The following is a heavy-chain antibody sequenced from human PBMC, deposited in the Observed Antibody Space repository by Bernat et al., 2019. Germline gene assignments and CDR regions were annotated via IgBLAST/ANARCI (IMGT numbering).Heavy chain of an antibody. CDR2: VYSGGTT. CDR1: ADSISSHNNF. CDR3: ATPWRATYYYSSSSYYGWDAFDT. Sequence: QLQLQESGPGLVKPSETLSLTCTVSADSISSHNNFWGWIREPPGKGLEWIGSVYSGGTTYYNPPLKGRATISVATSKNQYSLKLTSVTAADMAVYYCATPWRATYYYSSSSYYGWDAFDTWGQETMVTVSS. V-gene: IGHV4-39*01. D-gene: IGHD3-22*01. J-gene: IGHJ3*02.